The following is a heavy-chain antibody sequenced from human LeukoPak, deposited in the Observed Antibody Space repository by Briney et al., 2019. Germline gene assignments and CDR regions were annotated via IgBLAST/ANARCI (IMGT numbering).Heavy chain of an antibody. CDR2: IYPGDSDI. V-gene: IGHV5-51*01. Sequence: GESLKISCQVSGYSFSSYWIGWVRQMPGKGLEWMGIIYPGDSDIRYSPSFEGQVTISADKSISTAYLQWSSLKASDTAMYYCARRGIAVEIDYWGQGTLVTVSS. CDR3: ARRGIAVEIDY. CDR1: GYSFSSYW. D-gene: IGHD6-19*01. J-gene: IGHJ4*02.